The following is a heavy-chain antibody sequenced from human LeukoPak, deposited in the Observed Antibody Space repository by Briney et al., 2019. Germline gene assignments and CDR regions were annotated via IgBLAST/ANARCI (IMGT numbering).Heavy chain of an antibody. CDR2: IYYSGST. V-gene: IGHV4-59*12. D-gene: IGHD3-10*01. J-gene: IGHJ5*02. CDR3: ARGGSGSYHNWFDP. CDR1: GGSIGTYY. Sequence: PSETLSLTCTVSGGSIGTYYWSWIRQPPGKGLEWIGYIYYSGSTYYNPSLKSRVTISVDTSKNQFSLKLSSVTAADTAVYYCARGGSGSYHNWFDPWGQGTLVTVSS.